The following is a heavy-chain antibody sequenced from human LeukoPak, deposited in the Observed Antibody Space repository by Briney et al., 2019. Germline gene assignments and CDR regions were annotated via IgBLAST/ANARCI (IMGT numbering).Heavy chain of an antibody. CDR1: GYTFTGYY. CDR2: IIPIFGTA. D-gene: IGHD2-2*01. CDR3: ARGNVVVVPAAIGLDYYYYMDV. Sequence: SVKVSCTASGYTFTGYYMHWVRQAPGHGLEWMGRIIPIFGTANYAQKFQGRVTITTDESTITAYMELSSLRSEDTAVYYCARGNVVVVPAAIGLDYYYYMDVWGKGTTVTVSS. V-gene: IGHV1-69*05. J-gene: IGHJ6*03.